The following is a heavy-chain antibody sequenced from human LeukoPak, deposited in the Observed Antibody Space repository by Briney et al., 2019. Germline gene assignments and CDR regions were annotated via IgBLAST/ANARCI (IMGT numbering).Heavy chain of an antibody. Sequence: GGSLRLSCAASGFSFSSYGMHWVRQAPGKGLEWVAVIWYDGSIKYYGDSVKGRFTISRDNAKNSLYLQMNSPRAEDTAVYYCARDVTGEWLSFDYWGQGTLVTVSS. D-gene: IGHD3-3*01. CDR3: ARDVTGEWLSFDY. CDR2: IWYDGSIK. V-gene: IGHV3-33*01. J-gene: IGHJ4*02. CDR1: GFSFSSYG.